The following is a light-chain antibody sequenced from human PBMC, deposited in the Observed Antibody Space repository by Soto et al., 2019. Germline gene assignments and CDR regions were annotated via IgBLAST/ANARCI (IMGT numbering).Light chain of an antibody. CDR2: EVS. Sequence: QSALTQPASVSGSPGQSITISCSGTSSDVGAYNFVSWYQQHAGKAPQLIIYEVSNRPSGISNRFSGSKSDNTASLTISGLQVEDEADYFCTSYRRGSPYFFGSGTKVTVL. CDR1: SSDVGAYNF. V-gene: IGLV2-14*01. J-gene: IGLJ1*01. CDR3: TSYRRGSPYF.